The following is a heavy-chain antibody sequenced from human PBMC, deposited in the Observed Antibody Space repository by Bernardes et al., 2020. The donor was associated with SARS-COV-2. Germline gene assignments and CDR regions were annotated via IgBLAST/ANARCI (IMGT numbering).Heavy chain of an antibody. D-gene: IGHD6-19*01. CDR1: GGSLNTNNW. V-gene: IGHV4-4*02. CDR3: ARLSLHSSGWYRPHDAFDI. Sequence: SETLSLTCGVSGGSLNTNNWWSWIRQTPGKGLEWLGEVFRSGSTNYNPSLKSRVTISVDTSKNQFSLKLSSVTAADTAVYYCARLSLHSSGWYRPHDAFDIWGQGTMVTVSS. CDR2: VFRSGST. J-gene: IGHJ3*02.